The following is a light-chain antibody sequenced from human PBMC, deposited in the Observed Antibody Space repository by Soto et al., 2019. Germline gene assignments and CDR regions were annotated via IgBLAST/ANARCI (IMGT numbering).Light chain of an antibody. Sequence: EIEVTQSPGTMSLSPVSRATLSYRASQSVSSNLAWYQQKPGQAPRLLIYGASSRATGIPDRFSGSGSGTDFTLTISRLEPEDFAVYYCQQYGSSPRTFGQGTKV. CDR1: QSVSSN. CDR2: GAS. V-gene: IGKV3-20*01. CDR3: QQYGSSPRT. J-gene: IGKJ1*01.